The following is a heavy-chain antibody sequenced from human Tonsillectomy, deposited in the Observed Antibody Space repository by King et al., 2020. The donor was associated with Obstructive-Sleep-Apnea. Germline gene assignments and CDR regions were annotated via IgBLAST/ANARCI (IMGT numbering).Heavy chain of an antibody. J-gene: IGHJ4*02. CDR3: AAGWNPDF. CDR1: GYTFTHYY. Sequence: VQLVKSGAEVKKPGASVKVSCKASGYTFTHYYMHWVRQAPGQGLEWMGWINPNSGGTNYAQRFQGRVTMNRDTSITTAYMELNRMRSDDTAVYYCAAGWNPDFWGQGTLVTVSS. V-gene: IGHV1-2*02. CDR2: INPNSGGT. D-gene: IGHD1-1*01.